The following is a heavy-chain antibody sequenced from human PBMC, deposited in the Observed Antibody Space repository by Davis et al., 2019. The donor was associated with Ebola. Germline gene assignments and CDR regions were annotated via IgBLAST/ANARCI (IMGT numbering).Heavy chain of an antibody. V-gene: IGHV1-69*06. CDR2: IIPIFGTA. CDR1: GGTFSSYA. Sequence: SVKVSCKASGGTFSSYAISWVRQAPGQGLEWMGGIIPIFGTANYAQKFQGRVTITADKSTSTAYMELSSLRSEDTAVYYCARDRISDTAMVYYYYGMDVWGQGTTVTVSS. J-gene: IGHJ6*02. CDR3: ARDRISDTAMVYYYYGMDV. D-gene: IGHD5-18*01.